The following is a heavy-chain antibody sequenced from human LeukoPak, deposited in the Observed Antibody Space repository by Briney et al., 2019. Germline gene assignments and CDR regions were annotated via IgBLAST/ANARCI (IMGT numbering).Heavy chain of an antibody. Sequence: GGSLRLSCAASGFTFSSYGMHWVRQAPGKGLEWVAVIWYDGSNKYYADSVKGRFTISRDNSKNTLYLQMNSLRAEDTAVYYCAGDFNRYSGSYYTNWGQGTLVTVSS. D-gene: IGHD1-26*01. CDR2: IWYDGSNK. J-gene: IGHJ4*02. CDR1: GFTFSSYG. CDR3: AGDFNRYSGSYYTN. V-gene: IGHV3-33*01.